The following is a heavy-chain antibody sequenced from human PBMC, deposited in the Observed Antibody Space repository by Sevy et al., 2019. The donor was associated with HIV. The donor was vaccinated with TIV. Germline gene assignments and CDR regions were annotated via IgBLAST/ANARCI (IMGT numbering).Heavy chain of an antibody. D-gene: IGHD7-27*01. CDR3: GRDNWGSIDY. CDR2: AYYNGGT. V-gene: IGHV4-59*01. Sequence: SETLSLTCTVSGGSLNTYGWSWIRQPPGKGLKWIGYAYYNGGTNYNPSLKSRLTILVGTSERQFSLQLSSVTPADTAVYYCGRDNWGSIDYWGQRVLVTVSS. J-gene: IGHJ4*02. CDR1: GGSLNTYG.